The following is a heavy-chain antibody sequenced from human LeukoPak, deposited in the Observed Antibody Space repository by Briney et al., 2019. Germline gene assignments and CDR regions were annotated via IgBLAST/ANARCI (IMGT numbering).Heavy chain of an antibody. CDR2: INPNSGGT. D-gene: IGHD5-12*01. CDR1: GYTFTGYY. V-gene: IGHV1-2*02. Sequence: ASVKVSCKASGYTFTGYYMHWVRQAPGQGLEWMGWINPNSGGTNYAQKFQGRVTMTRDTSISTAYMELSRLRSDDTAVYYCASPRFGGYDRPAQGMDVWGQGTTVTVSS. J-gene: IGHJ6*02. CDR3: ASPRFGGYDRPAQGMDV.